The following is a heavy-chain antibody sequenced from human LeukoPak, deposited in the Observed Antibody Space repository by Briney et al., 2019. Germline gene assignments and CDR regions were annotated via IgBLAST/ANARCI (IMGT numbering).Heavy chain of an antibody. V-gene: IGHV1-8*01. J-gene: IGHJ5*02. CDR1: GYTFTSYD. Sequence: ASVKVSCKASGYTFTSYDINWVRQATGQGLEWMGWMNPNSGNTGYAQKFQGRVTMTRNTSISTAYMELSSLRSVDTAVYYCARGLYGSGGYWFDPWGQGTLVTVSS. CDR3: ARGLYGSGGYWFDP. CDR2: MNPNSGNT. D-gene: IGHD3-10*01.